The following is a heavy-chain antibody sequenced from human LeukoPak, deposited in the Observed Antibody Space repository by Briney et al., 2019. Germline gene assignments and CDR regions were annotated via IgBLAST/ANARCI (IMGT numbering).Heavy chain of an antibody. CDR1: GGSINNYF. J-gene: IGHJ4*02. D-gene: IGHD2/OR15-2a*01. V-gene: IGHV4-59*01. Sequence: PSETLSLTCTVSGGSINNYFWSWIRQPPGKGLEWIGYIYDSGSTNYNPSLKCRLTISIDTSNNQFSLKLRSVTAADTAVYFCARDPGNSYYYFDHWGQGSLVTVSS. CDR3: ARDPGNSYYYFDH. CDR2: IYDSGST.